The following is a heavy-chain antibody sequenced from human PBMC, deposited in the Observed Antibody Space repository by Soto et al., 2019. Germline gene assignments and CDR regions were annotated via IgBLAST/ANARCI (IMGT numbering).Heavy chain of an antibody. D-gene: IGHD5-18*01. CDR1: GFTFSNYW. V-gene: IGHV3-7*01. J-gene: IGHJ4*02. CDR2: IKQDGSEK. CDR3: ASNNYGYNY. Sequence: EVQLVESGGGLVQPGGSLRLSCAASGFTFSNYWMSWVRQAPGKGLEWVANIKQDGSEKYYADSVKGRFTISRDNAKNSLYLQMNSLRAEDTAVYYCASNNYGYNYWGQGTLVTVSS.